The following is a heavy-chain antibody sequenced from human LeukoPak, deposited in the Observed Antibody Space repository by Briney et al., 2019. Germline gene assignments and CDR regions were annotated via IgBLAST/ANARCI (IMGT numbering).Heavy chain of an antibody. CDR2: ISGSVGST. D-gene: IGHD6-6*01. J-gene: IGHJ5*02. CDR3: AKGQSARTRVLRSFAP. CDR1: GLTFRNYA. V-gene: IGHV3-23*01. Sequence: GGSLRLACTAAGLTFRNYAMTWVRRAPGKGLEFVSAISGSVGSTYYAESVKGRFTLATNNTTHTLYLQMNSLRAEETAVYYRAKGQSARTRVLRSFAPWGQGTLVTVSS.